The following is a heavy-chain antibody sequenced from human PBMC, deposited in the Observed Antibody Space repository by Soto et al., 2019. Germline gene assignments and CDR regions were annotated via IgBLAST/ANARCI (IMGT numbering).Heavy chain of an antibody. CDR1: GFTFSSYS. CDR3: ARDEVGVYSPYYYMDV. Sequence: GGSLRLSCAASGFTFSSYSMNWVRQAPGKGLEWVSYISSSSSTIYYADSVKGRFTISRDNAKNSLYLQMNSLRAEDTAVYYCARDEVGVYSPYYYMDVWGKGTTVTVSS. D-gene: IGHD4-4*01. V-gene: IGHV3-48*01. CDR2: ISSSSSTI. J-gene: IGHJ6*03.